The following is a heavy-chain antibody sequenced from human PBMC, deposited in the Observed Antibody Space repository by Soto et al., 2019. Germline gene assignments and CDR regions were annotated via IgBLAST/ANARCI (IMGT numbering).Heavy chain of an antibody. CDR2: INPSGGST. V-gene: IGHV1-46*01. J-gene: IGHJ6*02. D-gene: IGHD4-17*01. CDR1: GYTCTSYY. CDR3: AYIPTVSPASYYYYYGMDV. Sequence: GASVKVSCKASGYTCTSYYMHWVRQAPGQGLEWMGIINPSGGSTSYAQKFQGRVTMTRDTSTSTVYMELSSLRSEDTAEYYCAYIPTVSPASYYYYYGMDVWGQGTTVTVS.